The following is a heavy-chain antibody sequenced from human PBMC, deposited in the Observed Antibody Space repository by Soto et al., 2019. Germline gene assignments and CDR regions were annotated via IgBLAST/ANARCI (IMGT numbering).Heavy chain of an antibody. Sequence: QVQLQESGPGLVKPSETLSLTCTVSGASITSSYWSWIRQTPGKGLEWIGYIYYSGSTNYNPSLKSRVTLSVATSKRQFSLNMTSVTAADTAVYYCARDSYSSSHFDYWGQGTLVTVSS. CDR2: IYYSGST. D-gene: IGHD6-13*01. J-gene: IGHJ4*02. CDR1: GASITSSY. V-gene: IGHV4-59*01. CDR3: ARDSYSSSHFDY.